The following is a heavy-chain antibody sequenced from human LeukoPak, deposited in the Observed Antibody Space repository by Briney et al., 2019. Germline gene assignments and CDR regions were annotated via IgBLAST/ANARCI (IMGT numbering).Heavy chain of an antibody. V-gene: IGHV3-30*02. J-gene: IGHJ6*03. D-gene: IGHD6-13*01. CDR3: AKTALSYSSSWYSYYYYMDV. CDR2: IRYDGSNK. CDR1: GFTFSDYY. Sequence: GGSLRLSCAASGFTFSDYYMSWIRQAPGKGLEWVAFIRYDGSNKYYADSVKGRFTISRDNSKNTLYLQMNSLRAEDTAVYYCAKTALSYSSSWYSYYYYMDVWGKGTTVTISS.